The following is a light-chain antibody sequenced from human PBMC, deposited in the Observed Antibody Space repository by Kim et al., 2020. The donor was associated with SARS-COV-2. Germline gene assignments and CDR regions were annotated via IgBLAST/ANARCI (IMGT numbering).Light chain of an antibody. CDR2: EDN. V-gene: IGLV6-57*02. CDR1: RGSIASNY. Sequence: GKPVTSSCTGSRGSIASNYVQWYQQRPGSAPTTVIYEDNQRPSGVPDRFSGSIDSSSNSASLTISGLKTEDEADYYCQSYDSSNVVFGGGTQLTVL. J-gene: IGLJ2*01. CDR3: QSYDSSNVV.